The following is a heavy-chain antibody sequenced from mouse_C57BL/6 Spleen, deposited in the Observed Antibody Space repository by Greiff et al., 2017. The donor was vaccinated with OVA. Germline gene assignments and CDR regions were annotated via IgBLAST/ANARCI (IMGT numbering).Heavy chain of an antibody. J-gene: IGHJ2*01. CDR1: GFNIKDDY. CDR3: TATTVVVDY. Sequence: EVKLMESGAELVRPGASVKLSCTASGFNIKDDYMHWVKQRPEQGLEWIGWIDPENGDTEYASKFQGKATITADTSSNTAYLQLSSLTSEDTAVYYCTATTVVVDYWGQGTTLTVSS. V-gene: IGHV14-4*01. CDR2: IDPENGDT. D-gene: IGHD1-1*01.